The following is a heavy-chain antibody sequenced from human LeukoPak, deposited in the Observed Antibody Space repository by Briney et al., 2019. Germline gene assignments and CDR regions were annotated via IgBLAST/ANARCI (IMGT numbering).Heavy chain of an antibody. V-gene: IGHV4-39*01. Sequence: SSETLSLTCTVSGGSISGSSYYWGWIRQPPGKGLEWIGSIYYSGSTYYNPSLKSRVTISVDTSKNQFSLKLNSVTATDTAVYYCASRKDYFDYWGQGTLVTVSS. J-gene: IGHJ4*02. CDR3: ASRKDYFDY. CDR2: IYYSGST. CDR1: GGSISGSSYY.